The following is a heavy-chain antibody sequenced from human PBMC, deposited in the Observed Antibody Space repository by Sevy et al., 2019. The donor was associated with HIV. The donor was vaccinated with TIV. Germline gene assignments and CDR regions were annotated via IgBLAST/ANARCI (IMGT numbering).Heavy chain of an antibody. D-gene: IGHD4-17*01. J-gene: IGHJ4*02. CDR2: ISNSGSNI. V-gene: IGHV3-48*03. Sequence: GGSLRLSCTASGFTFSSYEMNWVRQAPGKGLEWVSYISNSGSNIYYLDSVKGRFTISRDNAKNSLYLQMNSLRAEDTAVYDCARDLPPSATTVAHFDYWGRGTLVTVSS. CDR1: GFTFSSYE. CDR3: ARDLPPSATTVAHFDY.